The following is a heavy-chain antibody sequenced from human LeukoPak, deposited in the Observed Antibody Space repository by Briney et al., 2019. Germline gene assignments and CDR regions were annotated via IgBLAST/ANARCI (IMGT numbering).Heavy chain of an antibody. Sequence: GASVKVSCKASGYNFIGYYMHWVRQAPGQGLEWMGRINPNSGGTNYAQKFQGRVTMTRDTSISTAYMELSRLRSDDTAVYYCAGANSGSYYNYWGQGTLVTVSS. CDR2: INPNSGGT. CDR3: AGANSGSYYNY. D-gene: IGHD1-26*01. CDR1: GYNFIGYY. J-gene: IGHJ4*02. V-gene: IGHV1-2*06.